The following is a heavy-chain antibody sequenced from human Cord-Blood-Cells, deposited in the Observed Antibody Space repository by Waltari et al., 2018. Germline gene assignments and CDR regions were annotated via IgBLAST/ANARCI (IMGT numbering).Heavy chain of an antibody. CDR3: ARDRSILEWLFGY. CDR1: GFTSSSYG. CDR2: IWYDGRNK. V-gene: IGHV3-33*01. J-gene: IGHJ4*02. D-gene: IGHD3-3*01. Sequence: VQLAVSGGGGVQLGRSLGLSCDAPGFTSSSYGMHWVRLAPGKGLELVAVIWYDGRNKYYADSVKGRFTISRDNSKNTLYLQMNSLRAEDTAVYYCARDRSILEWLFGYWGQGTLVTVSS.